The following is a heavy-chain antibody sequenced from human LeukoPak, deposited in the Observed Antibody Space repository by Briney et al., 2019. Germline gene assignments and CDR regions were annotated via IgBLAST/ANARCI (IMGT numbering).Heavy chain of an antibody. CDR3: AKRGVVIRVILVGFHKEAYYFDS. D-gene: IGHD3-22*01. J-gene: IGHJ4*02. CDR1: GITLSNYG. V-gene: IGHV3-23*01. CDR2: ISGSGGGT. Sequence: GGTLRLSCAVSGITLSNYGMSWVRQAPGKGLEWVAGISGSGGGTNYADSVKGRFTISRDNPKNTLYLQMNGLRAEDTAVYFCAKRGVVIRVILVGFHKEAYYFDSWGQGALVTVSS.